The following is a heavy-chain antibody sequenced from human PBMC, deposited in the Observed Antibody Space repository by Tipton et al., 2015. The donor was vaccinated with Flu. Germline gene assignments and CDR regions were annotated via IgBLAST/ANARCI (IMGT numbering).Heavy chain of an antibody. Sequence: LRLSCTVSGGSISSYYWSWIRQPAGKGLEWIGRIYTSGSTNYNPSLKSRVTMSVDTSKNQFSLKLSSVTAADTAVYYCASSTRGYSYGYDYWGQGTLVTVSS. CDR2: IYTSGST. CDR1: GGSISSYY. V-gene: IGHV4-4*07. J-gene: IGHJ4*02. D-gene: IGHD5-18*01. CDR3: ASSTRGYSYGYDY.